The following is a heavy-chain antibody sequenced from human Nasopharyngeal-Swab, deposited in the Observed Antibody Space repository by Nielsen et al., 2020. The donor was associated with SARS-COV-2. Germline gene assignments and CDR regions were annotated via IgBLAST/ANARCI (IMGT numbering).Heavy chain of an antibody. CDR2: ISYDGSNK. J-gene: IGHJ4*02. V-gene: IGHV3-30-3*01. CDR1: GFTFSSYA. D-gene: IGHD2-8*02. CDR3: ARGTGTPFDY. Sequence: GESLKISCAASGFTFSSYAMHWVRQAPGKGLEWVAVISYDGSNKYYADSVKGRFTISRDNSKNTLYLQMNSLRAGDTAVYYCARGTGTPFDYWGQGTLVTVSS.